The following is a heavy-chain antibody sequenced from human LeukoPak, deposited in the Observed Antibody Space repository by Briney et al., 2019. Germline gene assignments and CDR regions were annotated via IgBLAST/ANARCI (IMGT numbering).Heavy chain of an antibody. V-gene: IGHV4-59*08. Sequence: SETLSLTCTVSGGSISYYYWSWIRQPPGKGLEWIGYVYYTGSTNYNPSLRSRVTISVDTSKNQFSLNLSSVTAANTAVYYCAATTSEVGRDNAFDYWGQGTLVTVSS. CDR2: VYYTGST. D-gene: IGHD1-1*01. J-gene: IGHJ4*02. CDR1: GGSISYYY. CDR3: AATTSEVGRDNAFDY.